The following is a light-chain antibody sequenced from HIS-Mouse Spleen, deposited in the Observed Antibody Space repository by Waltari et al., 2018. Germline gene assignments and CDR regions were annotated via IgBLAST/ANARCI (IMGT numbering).Light chain of an antibody. J-gene: IGLJ1*01. V-gene: IGLV2-14*03. CDR3: SSYTSSSTLRYV. Sequence: QSALTQPASVSGSPGQSITISCTGTSSYVGGDNYDSCYQQHPAKAPKPMIYDVSNRPSGVSNRFSGSKSGNKASLTISGLQAEDEADYYCSSYTSSSTLRYVFGTGTKVTVL. CDR2: DVS. CDR1: SSYVGGDNY.